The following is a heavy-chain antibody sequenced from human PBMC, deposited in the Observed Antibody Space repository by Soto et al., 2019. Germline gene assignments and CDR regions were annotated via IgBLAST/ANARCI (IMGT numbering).Heavy chain of an antibody. CDR1: GGSVNAGGNY. J-gene: IGHJ6*01. CDR3: ARGSFYYGSGSYFPMDV. D-gene: IGHD3-10*01. V-gene: IGHV4-31*03. Sequence: QVQLQESGPGLVKPSQTLSLTCTVSGGSVNAGGNYWSWIRQHPGKGLEWIGYIYYSGSIYYNPSLKSRLIISVDTSKNQFSLKLSSVTAADTAVYFCARGSFYYGSGSYFPMDVW. CDR2: IYYSGSI.